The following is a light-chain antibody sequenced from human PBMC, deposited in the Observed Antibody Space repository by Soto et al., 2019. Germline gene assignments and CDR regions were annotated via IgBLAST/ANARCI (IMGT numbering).Light chain of an antibody. J-gene: IGKJ4*01. V-gene: IGKV1-5*03. Sequence: DIQMTQSPSTLYASVGDRVTITCRASQSIGASLAWFQQKPGKAPNLLIYKASSLESGVPSRFSGSGSGTEFTLTINALQPDDFATYYCQQCNRSPLTFGGGTKVEIK. CDR1: QSIGAS. CDR3: QQCNRSPLT. CDR2: KAS.